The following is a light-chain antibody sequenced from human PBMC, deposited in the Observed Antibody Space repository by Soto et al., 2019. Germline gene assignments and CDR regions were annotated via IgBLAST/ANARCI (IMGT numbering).Light chain of an antibody. Sequence: DIVLTQSPAILSLSPGDRASLSCRASQSVGTSLAWYKQQPGQPPRLLIHDATYRASGVPDRFRGSGSGTAFGLSIRSLEPDDFAVYYCQHRSTWPRSFGRGTKVE. V-gene: IGKV3-11*01. J-gene: IGKJ4*02. CDR3: QHRSTWPRS. CDR1: QSVGTS. CDR2: DAT.